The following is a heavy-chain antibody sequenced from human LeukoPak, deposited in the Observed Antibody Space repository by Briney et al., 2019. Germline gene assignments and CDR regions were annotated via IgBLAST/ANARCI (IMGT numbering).Heavy chain of an antibody. J-gene: IGHJ6*02. V-gene: IGHV4-34*01. CDR3: ASGQQPYYYGMDV. CDR1: GGSFSGYY. CDR2: INHSGST. D-gene: IGHD6-13*01. Sequence: SETLSLTCAVYGGSFSGYYWSWIRQPPGKGLEWIGGINHSGSTNYNPSLKSRVTISVDTSKNQFSLKLSSVTAADTAVYYCASGQQPYYYGMDVWGQGTTVTVSS.